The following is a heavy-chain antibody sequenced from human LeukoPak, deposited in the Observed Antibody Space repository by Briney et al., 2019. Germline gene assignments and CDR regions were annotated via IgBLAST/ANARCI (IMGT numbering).Heavy chain of an antibody. CDR1: GFTFSSYA. V-gene: IGHV3-30*14. J-gene: IGHJ6*02. CDR2: ILYDGSNK. CDR3: ARGGWFGEYRYYYYYGMDV. Sequence: GGSLRLSCAASGFTFSSYAMHWVRQAPGKGLEWVAVILYDGSNKYYADSVKGRFTISRDNSKNTLYLQMNSLRAEDTAVYYCARGGWFGEYRYYYYYGMDVWGQGTTVTVSS. D-gene: IGHD3-10*01.